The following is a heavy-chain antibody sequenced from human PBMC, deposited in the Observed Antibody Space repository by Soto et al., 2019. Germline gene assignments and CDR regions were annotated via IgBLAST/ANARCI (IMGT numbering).Heavy chain of an antibody. J-gene: IGHJ4*02. CDR3: ARGGNNFAWLFPFDY. Sequence: PSETLSLTCTVSGGSISSYYWSWIRQPPGKGLEWIGYIYYSGSTNYNPSLKSRVTISVDTSKNQFSLKLSSVTAADTAAYYCARGGNNFAWLFPFDYWGQGTLVTVSS. CDR2: IYYSGST. V-gene: IGHV4-59*01. D-gene: IGHD3-9*01. CDR1: GGSISSYY.